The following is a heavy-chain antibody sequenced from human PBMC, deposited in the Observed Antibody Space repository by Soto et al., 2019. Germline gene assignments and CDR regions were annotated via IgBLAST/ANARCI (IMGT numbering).Heavy chain of an antibody. CDR3: RRDWDYPVL. D-gene: IGHD1-7*01. CDR2: VRSKADGGTT. CDR1: GFTFANAW. J-gene: IGHJ4*02. V-gene: IGHV3-15*01. Sequence: GGSLRLSCAASGFTFANAWMSWVRQAPGKGLEWVGRVRSKADGGTTDYAAPVKGRFTTSRDDSENTLYLQMNSLKIDDTAVYYCRRDWDYPVLWGQGTLVTVSS.